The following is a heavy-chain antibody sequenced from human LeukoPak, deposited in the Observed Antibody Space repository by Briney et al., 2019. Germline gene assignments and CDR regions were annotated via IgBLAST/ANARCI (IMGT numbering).Heavy chain of an antibody. CDR1: GYSFPSYW. CDR3: ATSGYSGYDSFLSTYYYHGMDV. J-gene: IGHJ6*02. CDR2: IYPGDSDT. D-gene: IGHD5-12*01. Sequence: GESLKISCKGSGYSFPSYWIGWVRQMPGKGLDWMGIIYPGDSDTRYSPSFQGQVTISADKSISTAYLQWSSLKASDTAMYYCATSGYSGYDSFLSTYYYHGMDVWGQGTTVTVSS. V-gene: IGHV5-51*01.